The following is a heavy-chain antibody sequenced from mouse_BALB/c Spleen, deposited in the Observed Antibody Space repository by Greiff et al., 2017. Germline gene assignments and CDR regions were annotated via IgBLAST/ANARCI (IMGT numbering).Heavy chain of an antibody. J-gene: IGHJ3*01. Sequence: QVQLKQSGAELAKPGASVKMSCKASGYTFTSYWMHWVKQRPGQGLEWIGYINPSTGYTKYNQKFKDKATLTADKSSSTAYMQLSSLTSEDSAVYYWARRGDDYEWFAYWGQGTLVTVAA. V-gene: IGHV1-7*01. CDR1: GYTFTSYW. CDR2: INPSTGYT. D-gene: IGHD2-4*01. CDR3: ARRGDDYEWFAY.